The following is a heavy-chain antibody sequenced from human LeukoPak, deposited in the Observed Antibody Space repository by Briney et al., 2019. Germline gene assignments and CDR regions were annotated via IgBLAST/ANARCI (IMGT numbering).Heavy chain of an antibody. CDR2: IEQDGREK. J-gene: IGHJ4*02. Sequence: GGSLRLSCAASGFSFTTSWMSWVRQAPGKGLEWVASIEQDGREKYYVDSVKGRFTISSDNAKNSLFLQMNSLRAEDTAVYYCAKGHTSLAPGGQGALVTVSS. D-gene: IGHD5-18*01. V-gene: IGHV3-7*01. CDR1: GFSFTTSW. CDR3: AKGHTSLAP.